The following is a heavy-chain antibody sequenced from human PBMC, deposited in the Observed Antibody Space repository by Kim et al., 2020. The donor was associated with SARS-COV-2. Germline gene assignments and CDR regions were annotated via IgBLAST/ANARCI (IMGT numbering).Heavy chain of an antibody. CDR1: GFTFADNA. D-gene: IGHD2-15*01. Sequence: GGSLRLSCTASGFTFADNAISWFRQAPGKGLEWVGFITSRRYGGTTEFAASVKGRFSISRDDSKSIAFLQMNSLKTEDTAVYYCTRGGGTADYWGQGPL. CDR3: TRGGGTADY. V-gene: IGHV3-49*03. J-gene: IGHJ4*02. CDR2: ITSRRYGGTT.